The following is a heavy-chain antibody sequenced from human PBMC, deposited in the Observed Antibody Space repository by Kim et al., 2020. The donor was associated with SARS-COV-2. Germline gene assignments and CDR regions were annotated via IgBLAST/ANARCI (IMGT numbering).Heavy chain of an antibody. D-gene: IGHD5-18*01. CDR3: ARATFDSYGYYYHYGMDV. CDR2: IGTPGDT. V-gene: IGHV3-13*01. CDR1: GFVFSSYD. Sequence: GGSLRLSCTASGFVFSSYDFHWVRQTTGGGLEWLSAIGTPGDTYYSGSVKGRFTISRDNAKNSLFLQMNNLRAGDTAVYYCARATFDSYGYYYHYGMDVWGQGTTVTVSS. J-gene: IGHJ6*02.